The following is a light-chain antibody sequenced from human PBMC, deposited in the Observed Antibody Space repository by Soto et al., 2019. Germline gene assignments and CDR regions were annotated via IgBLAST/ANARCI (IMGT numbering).Light chain of an antibody. CDR1: SSNIGNNY. CDR3: GTWDNSLSAVV. Sequence: QSVLTQPPSVSAAPGQTVTISCSGSSSNIGNNYVSWYQQFPGTAPKLLIYDNIKRPSGIPDRFSGSKSGTSATLGITGLQTGDEADYYCGTWDNSLSAVVFGGGTKLTVL. CDR2: DNI. V-gene: IGLV1-51*01. J-gene: IGLJ2*01.